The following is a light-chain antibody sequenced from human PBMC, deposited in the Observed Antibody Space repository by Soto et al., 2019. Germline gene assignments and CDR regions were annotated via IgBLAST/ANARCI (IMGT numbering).Light chain of an antibody. V-gene: IGKV3-20*01. CDR3: QPYRT. CDR2: GES. J-gene: IGKJ1*01. CDR1: QSVNIH. Sequence: EILLTQSPATLSVSPGERATLSCRASQSVNIHLAWYQQKPGQAPRLLIYGESSRATGIPDRFSGSGSGTNITLTISRLEHEDFAVYYCQPYRTFGQGTKVDIK.